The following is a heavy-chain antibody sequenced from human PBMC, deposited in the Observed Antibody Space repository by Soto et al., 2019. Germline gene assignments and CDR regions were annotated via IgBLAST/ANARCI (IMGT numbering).Heavy chain of an antibody. CDR1: GGTFSSYA. J-gene: IGHJ5*02. CDR3: ARANDSSGYYYPVSWFDP. V-gene: IGHV1-69*06. D-gene: IGHD3-22*01. Sequence: SVKVSCKASGGTFSSYAISWVRQAPGQGLEWMGGIIPIFGTANYAQKFQGRVTITADKSTSTAYMGLSSLRSEDTAVYYCARANDSSGYYYPVSWFDPWGQGTLVTVSS. CDR2: IIPIFGTA.